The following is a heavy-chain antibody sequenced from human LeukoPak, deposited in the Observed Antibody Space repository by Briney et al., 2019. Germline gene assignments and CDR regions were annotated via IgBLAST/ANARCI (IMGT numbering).Heavy chain of an antibody. V-gene: IGHV4-39*01. J-gene: IGHJ4*02. CDR2: IYYSGST. D-gene: IGHD1-26*01. CDR3: ASRGADY. Sequence: SETLSLTCTVSGGSISSSSYYWGWIRQPPGKGLEWIGSIYYSGSTYYNPSLKSRVTISVDTSKNQFSLKLSSVTAADTAVYYCASRGADYWGQGTLVTVSS. CDR1: GGSISSSSYY.